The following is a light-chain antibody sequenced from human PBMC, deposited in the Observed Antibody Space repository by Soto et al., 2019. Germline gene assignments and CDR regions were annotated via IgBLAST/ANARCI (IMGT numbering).Light chain of an antibody. J-gene: IGKJ1*01. V-gene: IGKV1-39*01. CDR2: AAS. CDR1: QSISNY. Sequence: DIQMTQSPSPLSASVGDRVTITCRARQSISNYLNWYQQRQGKAPKLLIYAASSLQSAVPSRFSGSGSGTDFTLTISSLQPEDFATYYCQQSYSTPRTFGQGTKVEIK. CDR3: QQSYSTPRT.